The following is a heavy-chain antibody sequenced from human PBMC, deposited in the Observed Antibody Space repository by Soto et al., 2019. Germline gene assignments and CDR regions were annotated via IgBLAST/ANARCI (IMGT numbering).Heavy chain of an antibody. CDR2: INAGNGNT. D-gene: IGHD5-12*01. Sequence: ASVKVSCKASGYTFTSYAMHWVRQAPGQRLEWMGWINAGNGNTKYSQKFQGRVTITRDTSASTAYMELSSLRSEDTAVYYCARGVGLYSGYDSWGQGTLATVSS. V-gene: IGHV1-3*01. CDR1: GYTFTSYA. CDR3: ARGVGLYSGYDS. J-gene: IGHJ5*01.